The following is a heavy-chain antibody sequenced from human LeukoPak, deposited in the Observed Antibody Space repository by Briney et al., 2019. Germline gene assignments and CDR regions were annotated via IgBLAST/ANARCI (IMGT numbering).Heavy chain of an antibody. CDR2: IYYTGST. D-gene: IGHD1-1*01. CDR1: GYSSSSSNW. J-gene: IGHJ4*02. Sequence: SDTLSLTCAVSGYSSSSSNWCGWIRQPPGKGREWIGYIYYTGSTYYNPSLKRRVTVSVDTSKNRFSLRLSSVTAVDTAVYYCARIKRRDYFDYWGQGVLVTVSS. CDR3: ARIKRRDYFDY. V-gene: IGHV4-28*01.